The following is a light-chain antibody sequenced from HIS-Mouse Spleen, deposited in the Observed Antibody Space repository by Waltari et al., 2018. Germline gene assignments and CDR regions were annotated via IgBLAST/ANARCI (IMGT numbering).Light chain of an antibody. CDR2: RNH. J-gene: IGLJ3*02. V-gene: IGLV1-47*01. CDR1: SSNIGSNY. Sequence: QSVLTQPPSASGTPGQRVTISCSGSSSNIGSNYVYWYQQLPGTAPKLLSYRNHQRPSGVPDRFSGSKSGTSASLAISGLRSEDEADYYCAAWDDSLSGPVFGGGTKLTVL. CDR3: AAWDDSLSGPV.